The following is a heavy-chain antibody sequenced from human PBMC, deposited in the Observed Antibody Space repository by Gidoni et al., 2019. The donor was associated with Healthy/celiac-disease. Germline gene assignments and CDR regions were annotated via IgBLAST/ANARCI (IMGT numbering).Heavy chain of an antibody. V-gene: IGHV4-34*01. CDR1: CGSFSGYY. J-gene: IGHJ4*02. D-gene: IGHD3-22*01. Sequence: QVQLQQWGAGLLKPSETLSLTCAVLCGSFSGYYWSWIRHPPWKGLEWIGEINHSGSTNYTPSLKSRVTISVDTSKNQFSLKLSSVTAADTAVYYCARTYYDSSGYDFGGQGTLVTVSS. CDR2: INHSGST. CDR3: ARTYYDSSGYDF.